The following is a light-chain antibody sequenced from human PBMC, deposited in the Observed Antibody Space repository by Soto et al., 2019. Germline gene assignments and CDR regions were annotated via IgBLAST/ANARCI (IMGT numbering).Light chain of an antibody. CDR3: SSYTSSSSLGV. J-gene: IGLJ1*01. Sequence: QSALTQPASVSGSPGQSITISCTGTSRDGGGYNYVSWYQQHPGKAPKLMIYDVSNRPSGVSNRFSGSKSGNTASLTISGLQAEDEADYYCSSYTSSSSLGVFGTGTKLTVL. CDR1: SRDGGGYNY. V-gene: IGLV2-14*01. CDR2: DVS.